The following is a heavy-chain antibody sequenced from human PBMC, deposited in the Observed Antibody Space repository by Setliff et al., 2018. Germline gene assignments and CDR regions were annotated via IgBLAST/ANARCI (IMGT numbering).Heavy chain of an antibody. CDR2: INTNTGNP. CDR3: ARASRFGTTMWRGDYYMDV. J-gene: IGHJ6*03. Sequence: ASVKVSCKASGYTFRSYGINWVRQAPGQGLEWMGWINTNTGNPTYAQGFTGRFVFSLDTSVSTAYLQISSLKADDTAIYYCARASRFGTTMWRGDYYMDVWGKGTTVTVSS. V-gene: IGHV7-4-1*02. CDR1: GYTFRSYG. D-gene: IGHD3-10*01.